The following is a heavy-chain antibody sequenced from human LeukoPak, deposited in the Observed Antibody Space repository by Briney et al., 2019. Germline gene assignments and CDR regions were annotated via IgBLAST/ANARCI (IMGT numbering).Heavy chain of an antibody. J-gene: IGHJ4*02. CDR3: AREYCSGGTCYLPGY. V-gene: IGHV3-7*01. CDR2: GNQDGSEK. D-gene: IGHD2-15*01. CDR1: GVTFSSYW. Sequence: QPGGSLRLSCAASGVTFSSYWMSWVRQAPGKGLEWVANGNQDGSEKYYVDSVKGRFTVSRDNAKNSLYLQMNSLAVEDTAVYYCAREYCSGGTCYLPGYWGQGTLVTVSS.